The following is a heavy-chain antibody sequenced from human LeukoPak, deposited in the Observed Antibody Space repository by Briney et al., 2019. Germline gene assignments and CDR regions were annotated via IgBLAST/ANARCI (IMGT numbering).Heavy chain of an antibody. D-gene: IGHD2-15*01. CDR2: INPNSGGT. V-gene: IGHV1-2*02. J-gene: IGHJ4*02. Sequence: ASVKVSCKASGYTFTGYYMDWVRQAPGQGLEWMGWINPNSGGTNYAQKFQGRVTMTRDTSISTAYMELSRLRSDDTAVYYCARVNVGICSGGSCYDYWGQGTLVTVSS. CDR1: GYTFTGYY. CDR3: ARVNVGICSGGSCYDY.